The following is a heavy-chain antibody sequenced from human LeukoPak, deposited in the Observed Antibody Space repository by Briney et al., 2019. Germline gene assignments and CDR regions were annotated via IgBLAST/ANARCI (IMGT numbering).Heavy chain of an antibody. Sequence: PGGSLRLSCAASGFTFSSYRMSWVRQAPGKGLEWVSSISTSSSSKYYADSVKGRFTVSRDNAKNSLDLQMNSLRAEDTAVYYCARWDDLFLIDFWGQGTLVTVSS. CDR1: GFTFSSYR. J-gene: IGHJ4*02. V-gene: IGHV3-21*01. CDR3: ARWDDLFLIDF. D-gene: IGHD3-9*01. CDR2: ISTSSSSK.